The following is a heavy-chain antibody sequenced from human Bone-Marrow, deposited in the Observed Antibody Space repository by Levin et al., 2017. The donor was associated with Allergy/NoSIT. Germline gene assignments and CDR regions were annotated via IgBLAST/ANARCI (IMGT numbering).Heavy chain of an antibody. V-gene: IGHV1-69*13. J-gene: IGHJ6*02. CDR1: GGTFSRYA. CDR2: IIPVFGTS. CDR3: ARDENVVIVPAFEFFRFHGMDV. D-gene: IGHD2/OR15-2a*01. Sequence: SVKVSCTAFGGTFSRYAISWVRQAPGQGLEWMGGIIPVFGTSKYAPKFQGRVTVTADESTSTAYMELSSLTSEDTAVYFCARDENVVIVPAFEFFRFHGMDVWGQGTTVSVSS.